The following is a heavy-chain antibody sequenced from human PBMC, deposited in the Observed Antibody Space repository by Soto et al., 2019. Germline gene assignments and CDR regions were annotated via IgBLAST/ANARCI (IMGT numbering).Heavy chain of an antibody. D-gene: IGHD3-22*01. CDR2: IYDSGRT. CDR1: GDSIRNYY. CDR3: ARGRKDSSGYLYYFDY. J-gene: IGHJ4*01. Sequence: PSETLSLTCTVSGDSIRNYYWNWIRQPPGKGLEWIGYIYDSGRTNYNPSLKSRVTISVDTSKNQFSLKLSSVTAADTAVYYCARGRKDSSGYLYYFDYWGQGTLVTVSS. V-gene: IGHV4-59*01.